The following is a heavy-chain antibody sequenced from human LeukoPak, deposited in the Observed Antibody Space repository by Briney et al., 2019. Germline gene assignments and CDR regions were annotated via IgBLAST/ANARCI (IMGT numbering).Heavy chain of an antibody. CDR1: GFTFSSYW. D-gene: IGHD6-6*01. J-gene: IGHJ4*02. CDR3: ARDRIASRDSDY. Sequence: GGSLRLSCAASGFTFSSYWMHWVRQAPGKGLEWVSSIDSSANDIYYADSVKGRFTISRDNAKNPLYLQMNSLRAEDTAVYYCARDRIASRDSDYWGQGTLVTVSS. V-gene: IGHV3-21*01. CDR2: IDSSANDI.